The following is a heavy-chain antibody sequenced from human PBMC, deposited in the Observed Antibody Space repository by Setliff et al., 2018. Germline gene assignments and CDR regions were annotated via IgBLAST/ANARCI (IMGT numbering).Heavy chain of an antibody. Sequence: SETLSLTCTVSGGSISGFAWNWIRQFPGKRLEWIGEISSSGGTLYTPSLRSRVSMSVDTSRNQFSLNLTSMTAADTAVYYCARIWGYGDFSFGYWGQGTLGTVS. V-gene: IGHV4-59*01. CDR1: GGSISGFA. D-gene: IGHD4-17*01. CDR2: ISSSGGT. CDR3: ARIWGYGDFSFGY. J-gene: IGHJ4*02.